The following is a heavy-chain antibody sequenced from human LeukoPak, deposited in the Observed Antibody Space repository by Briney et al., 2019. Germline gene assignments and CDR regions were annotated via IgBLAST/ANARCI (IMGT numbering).Heavy chain of an antibody. J-gene: IGHJ4*02. CDR3: AKDVNILTGYFLDY. Sequence: QPGGSLRLSCAASGFTFSSYAMSWVRQAPGKGLVWVSAISGSGGSTYYADSVKGRFTISRDNSKNTLYLQMNSLRAEDTAVYYCAKDVNILTGYFLDYWGQGTLVTVSS. CDR2: ISGSGGST. D-gene: IGHD3-9*01. CDR1: GFTFSSYA. V-gene: IGHV3-23*01.